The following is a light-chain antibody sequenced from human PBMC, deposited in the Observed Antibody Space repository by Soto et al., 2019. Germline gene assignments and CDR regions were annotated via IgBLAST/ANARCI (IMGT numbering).Light chain of an antibody. V-gene: IGLV2-14*01. J-gene: IGLJ1*01. Sequence: ALTQPPSASGSPGQSVTISCTGTSSDVGGYNYVSWYQQHPGKAPKLMIYDVSNRPSGVSDRFSGSKSGNTASLTISGLQAEDEADYYCSSYTSSSTLYVFGTGTKVTVL. CDR3: SSYTSSSTLYV. CDR2: DVS. CDR1: SSDVGGYNY.